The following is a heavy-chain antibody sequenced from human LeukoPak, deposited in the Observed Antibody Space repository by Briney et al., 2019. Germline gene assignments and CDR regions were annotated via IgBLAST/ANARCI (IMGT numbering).Heavy chain of an antibody. D-gene: IGHD3-22*01. V-gene: IGHV4-59*01. CDR1: GGSIKSYY. CDR2: IYDSGST. CDR3: ARVRWLNAYYHYYYMDV. J-gene: IGHJ6*03. Sequence: SETLSLTCTVSGGSIKSYYWSWIRQPPGKGLGWIGYIYDSGSTNYNPSLKSRVTISLDAAKDQFSLRLSSVTAADTALYYCARVRWLNAYYHYYYMDVWGKGTTVTVSS.